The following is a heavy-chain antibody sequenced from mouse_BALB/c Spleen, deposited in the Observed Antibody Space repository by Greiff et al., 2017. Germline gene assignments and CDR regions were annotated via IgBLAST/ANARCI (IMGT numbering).Heavy chain of an antibody. V-gene: IGHV1-87*01. J-gene: IGHJ4*01. CDR3: ARGSRYDGAMDY. CDR2: IYPGDGDT. D-gene: IGHD2-14*01. Sequence: QVQLNESGAELARPGASVKLSCKASGYTFTSYWMQWVKQRPGQGLEWIGAIYPGDGDTRYTQKFKGKATLTADKSSSTAYMQLSSLASEDSAVYYCARGSRYDGAMDYWGQGTSVTVSS. CDR1: GYTFTSYW.